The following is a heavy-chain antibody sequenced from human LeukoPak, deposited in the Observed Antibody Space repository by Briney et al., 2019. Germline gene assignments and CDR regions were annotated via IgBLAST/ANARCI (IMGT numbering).Heavy chain of an antibody. CDR2: INHSGST. V-gene: IGHV4-34*01. CDR1: GGSLSGYY. J-gene: IGHJ4*02. D-gene: IGHD6-6*01. CDR3: ARLGSSDD. Sequence: SETLSLTCAVYGGSLSGYYWSWIRQPPGKGLEWIGEINHSGSTNYNPSLKSRVTISVDTSKNQFSLKLSSVTAADTAVYYCARLGSSDDWGQGTLVTVSS.